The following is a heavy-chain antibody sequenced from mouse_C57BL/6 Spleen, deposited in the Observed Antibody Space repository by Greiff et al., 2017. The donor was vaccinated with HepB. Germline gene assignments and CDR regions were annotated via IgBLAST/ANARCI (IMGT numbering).Heavy chain of an antibody. Sequence: QVQLQQPGAELVKPGASVKLSCKASGYTFTSYWMQWVKQRPGQGLEWIGEIDPSDSYTNYNQKFKGKATLTVDTSSSTAYMQLSSLTSEDSAVYYCAIYYDSCFAYWGQGTLVTVSA. J-gene: IGHJ3*01. CDR3: AIYYDSCFAY. CDR2: IDPSDSYT. CDR1: GYTFTSYW. V-gene: IGHV1-50*01. D-gene: IGHD2-4*01.